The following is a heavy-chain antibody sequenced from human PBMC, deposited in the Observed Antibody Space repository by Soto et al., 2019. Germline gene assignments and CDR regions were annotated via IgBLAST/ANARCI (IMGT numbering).Heavy chain of an antibody. CDR1: GYTLTNHW. J-gene: IGHJ4*02. D-gene: IGHD1-1*01. Sequence: PGESLKISCEASGYTLTNHWIGWVRQMPGKGLEWMGLIYFANSDTKYSPSFQGQVTISADKSTSTAYLQWSSLRASDTATYHCAHAIHGTTYFNWGQGTLVTAPQ. V-gene: IGHV5-51*01. CDR2: IYFANSDT. CDR3: AHAIHGTTYFN.